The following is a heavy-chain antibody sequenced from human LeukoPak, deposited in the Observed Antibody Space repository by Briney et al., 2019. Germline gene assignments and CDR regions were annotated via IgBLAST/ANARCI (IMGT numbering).Heavy chain of an antibody. CDR2: MYHSGNT. D-gene: IGHD1-26*01. CDR1: GGSLSGYY. CDR3: ARRGVGGSFDY. J-gene: IGHJ4*02. Sequence: SETLSLTCAVYGGSLSGYYWSWIRQPPGKGLEWIAYMYHSGNTNYNPSLKSRVTMSVDTSKNQFSLKVTSVTAADTAVYYCARRGVGGSFDYWGQGTLVTVSS. V-gene: IGHV4-59*08.